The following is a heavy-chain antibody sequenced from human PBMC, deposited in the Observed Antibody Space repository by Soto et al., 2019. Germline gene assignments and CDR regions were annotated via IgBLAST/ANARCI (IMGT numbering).Heavy chain of an antibody. CDR3: ARSLGEATSLFDY. V-gene: IGHV1-46*01. CDR1: GYIFIHCF. CDR2: INPSSGTT. J-gene: IGHJ4*02. D-gene: IGHD1-26*01. Sequence: QVQLVQSGAEMKQPGASVKLSCQASGYIFIHCFMHWVRQAPGQGLEWMGGINPSSGTTTYAQKFQGSVTVPRDTSTSTVYMELSSLGSGDTAMYYCARSLGEATSLFDYWGQGSLVTVSA.